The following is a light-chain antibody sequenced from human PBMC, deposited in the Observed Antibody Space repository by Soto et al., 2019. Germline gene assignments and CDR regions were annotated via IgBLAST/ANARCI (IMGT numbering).Light chain of an antibody. J-gene: IGKJ5*01. V-gene: IGKV1-16*01. CDR1: QGIGNS. Sequence: DAQMTQSPSSLSASVGDSVTITCRASQGIGNSLSWFQQKPGKAPKPLIYAAYTLQSGVPSMFSGSGSGTDFTLTISSLQPEDFATHYCQQYNSYPITFGQVTRLEMK. CDR3: QQYNSYPIT. CDR2: AAY.